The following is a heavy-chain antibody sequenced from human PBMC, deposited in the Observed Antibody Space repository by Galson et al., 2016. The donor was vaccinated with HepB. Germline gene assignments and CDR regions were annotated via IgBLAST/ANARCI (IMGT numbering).Heavy chain of an antibody. V-gene: IGHV2-5*04. CDR2: IYWNGDY. CDR1: GFSLNTHGVG. J-gene: IGHJ5*02. Sequence: PALVKPTQTLTLTCTFSGFSLNTHGVGVGWIRQPPGKALEWLAVIYWNGDYRLRPSLRSRLTITMDTSRNQVVLTMTNMDPVDTGTYYCVQSRRVTTETRTFLAWFDPWGQGALVTVSS. D-gene: IGHD2-21*02. CDR3: VQSRRVTTETRTFLAWFDP.